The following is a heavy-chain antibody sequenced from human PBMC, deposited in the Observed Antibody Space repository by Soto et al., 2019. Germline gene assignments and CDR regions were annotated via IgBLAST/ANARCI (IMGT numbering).Heavy chain of an antibody. V-gene: IGHV3-23*01. CDR3: AKTTDGWFSAFEI. Sequence: EVQLLESGGGLVQPGGSLRLSCAASGFVFSSYAMSWVRQAPGKGLEWVSAISGSGTTAYYADSVKGRFIFSRDNPKNTMYLQMNSLRAEDTAVYFCAKTTDGWFSAFEIWGQGTAVTVSS. D-gene: IGHD6-19*01. J-gene: IGHJ3*02. CDR2: ISGSGTTA. CDR1: GFVFSSYA.